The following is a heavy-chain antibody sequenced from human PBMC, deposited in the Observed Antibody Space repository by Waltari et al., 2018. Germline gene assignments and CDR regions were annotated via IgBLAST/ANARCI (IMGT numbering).Heavy chain of an antibody. D-gene: IGHD5-18*01. J-gene: IGHJ3*02. Sequence: QVQLQESGPGLVKPSETLSLTCTVSGGSISSYYWSWIRQPPGKGLEWIGYIYYSGSTSYNPSLNSRVTISVDTSTNQFSLKLSSVTAADTAVYYCARDRGYSYETDAFDIWGQGTMVTVSS. CDR1: GGSISSYY. CDR3: ARDRGYSYETDAFDI. V-gene: IGHV4-59*01. CDR2: IYYSGST.